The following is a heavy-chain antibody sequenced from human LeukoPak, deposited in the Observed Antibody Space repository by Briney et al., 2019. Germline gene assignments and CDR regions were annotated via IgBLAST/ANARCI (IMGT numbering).Heavy chain of an antibody. CDR1: GYTFTSYY. V-gene: IGHV1-46*01. J-gene: IGHJ4*02. CDR2: INPSGGST. CDR3: ARDSRVYYGSGSYYNFDY. D-gene: IGHD3-10*01. Sequence: GASVKVSCKASGYTFTSYYMHWVRQVPGQGLEWMGIINPSGGSTSYAQKFQGRVTMTRGTSISTAYMELSRLRSDDTAVYYCARDSRVYYGSGSYYNFDYWGQGTLVTVSS.